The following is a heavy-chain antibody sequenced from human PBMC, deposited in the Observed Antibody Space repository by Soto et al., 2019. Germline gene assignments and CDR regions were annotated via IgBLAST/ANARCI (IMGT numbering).Heavy chain of an antibody. V-gene: IGHV4-38-2*01. CDR3: ARAGDTMVRGVIIMNYYGMDF. Sequence: SETLSLTCAVSGYSISSGYYWGWIRQPPGKGLEWIGNIHHSGTTYYNPSLKSRVTISIDRSKNQFSLKLISVTAADTAVYYCARAGDTMVRGVIIMNYYGMDFWGQGTTVTVSS. J-gene: IGHJ6*02. CDR1: GYSISSGYY. D-gene: IGHD3-10*01. CDR2: IHHSGTT.